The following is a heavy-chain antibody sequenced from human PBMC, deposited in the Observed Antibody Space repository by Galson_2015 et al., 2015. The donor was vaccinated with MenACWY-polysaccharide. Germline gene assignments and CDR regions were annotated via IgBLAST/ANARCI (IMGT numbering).Heavy chain of an antibody. V-gene: IGHV1-69*13. CDR3: ARDRSYYGSGSLGPYYYYYYMDV. CDR1: GGTFSSYA. D-gene: IGHD3-10*01. Sequence: SVKVSCKASGGTFSSYAISWVRQAPGQGLEWMGGIIPIFGTANYAQKFQGRVTITADESTSTAYMELSSLRSEDTAVYYCARDRSYYGSGSLGPYYYYYYMDVWGKGTTVTVSS. J-gene: IGHJ6*03. CDR2: IIPIFGTA.